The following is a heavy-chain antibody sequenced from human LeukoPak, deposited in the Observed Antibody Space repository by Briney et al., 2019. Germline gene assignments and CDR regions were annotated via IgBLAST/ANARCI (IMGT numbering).Heavy chain of an antibody. CDR1: GFTFSSYG. Sequence: GGPLRLSCAASGFTFSSYGMHWVRQAPGKGLEWVAVIWYDGSNKYYADSVKGRFTISRDNSKNTLYLQMNSLRAEDTAVYYCARSLYYYDSSGYHYYFDYWGQGTLVTVSS. CDR3: ARSLYYYDSSGYHYYFDY. CDR2: IWYDGSNK. V-gene: IGHV3-33*01. D-gene: IGHD3-22*01. J-gene: IGHJ4*02.